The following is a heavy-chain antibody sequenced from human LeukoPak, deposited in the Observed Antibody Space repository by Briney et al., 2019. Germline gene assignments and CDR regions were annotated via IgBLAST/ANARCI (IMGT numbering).Heavy chain of an antibody. CDR3: ARHHPRNTVDF. CDR1: GGSFSGYY. D-gene: IGHD2/OR15-2a*01. CDR2: INHSGST. J-gene: IGHJ4*02. V-gene: IGHV4-34*01. Sequence: SETLSLTCAVYGGSFSGYYWSWIRQPPGKGLEWIGEINHSGSTNYNPSLKSRVTISVDTSKNQFSLKLSSVTAADTAVYYCARHHPRNTVDFWGQGTLVTVSS.